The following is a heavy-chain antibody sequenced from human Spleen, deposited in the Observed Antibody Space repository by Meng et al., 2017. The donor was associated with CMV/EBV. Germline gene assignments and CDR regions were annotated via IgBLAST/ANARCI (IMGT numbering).Heavy chain of an antibody. V-gene: IGHV4-34*01. CDR1: GGSLSGYY. D-gene: IGHD3-3*01. J-gene: IGHJ6*02. CDR2: VNHSGST. Sequence: SETLSLTCAVYGGSLSGYYWRWIRQSPGKGLEWIGEVNHSGSTDYNPSLKSRVTISVDTSKKQFSLKLSSVTAADTAVYYCARGLRITIFGVVRHYYYGMDVWGQGTTVTVSS. CDR3: ARGLRITIFGVVRHYYYGMDV.